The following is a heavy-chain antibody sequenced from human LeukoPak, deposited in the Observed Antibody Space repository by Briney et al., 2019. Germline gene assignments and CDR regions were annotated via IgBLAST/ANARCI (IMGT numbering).Heavy chain of an antibody. Sequence: ASVKVSCKVSGYTLTELSMHWVRQAPGKGLEWMGGFDPEDGETIYAQKFQGRVTMTEDTSTDTAYMELSSLRSEDTAVYYCATDSLRSYGSGILDAFDIWGQGTMVTVSS. CDR1: GYTLTELS. CDR3: ATDSLRSYGSGILDAFDI. J-gene: IGHJ3*02. D-gene: IGHD3-10*01. V-gene: IGHV1-24*01. CDR2: FDPEDGET.